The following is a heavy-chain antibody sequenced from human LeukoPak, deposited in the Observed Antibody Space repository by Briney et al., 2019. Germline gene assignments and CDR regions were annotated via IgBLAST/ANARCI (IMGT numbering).Heavy chain of an antibody. D-gene: IGHD3-10*01. J-gene: IGHJ4*02. V-gene: IGHV4-4*02. Sequence: SETLSLTCAVSGDSMSSSTWWSWVRQPPGKGLEWIGEIHHSGATNYNPSLKSRVTISVDKSKNQLSMKLTSVTAADTAVYYCARAITMSRGVITKAFDYWGQGTLVTVSS. CDR3: ARAITMSRGVITKAFDY. CDR1: GDSMSSSTW. CDR2: IHHSGAT.